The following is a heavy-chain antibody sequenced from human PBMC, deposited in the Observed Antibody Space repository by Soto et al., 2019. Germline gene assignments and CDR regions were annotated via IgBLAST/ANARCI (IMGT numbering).Heavy chain of an antibody. V-gene: IGHV1-3*01. Sequence: QVQLVQSGAEVKKPGASVKVSCKASGYTFTSYAMHWVRQAPGQRLEWMGWINAGNGNTKYSQKFQGRVTITRDTSASTAYMELSSLRSEYTAVYYCARADYGDQPEDFQHWGQGTLVTVSS. CDR1: GYTFTSYA. CDR2: INAGNGNT. CDR3: ARADYGDQPEDFQH. J-gene: IGHJ1*01. D-gene: IGHD4-17*01.